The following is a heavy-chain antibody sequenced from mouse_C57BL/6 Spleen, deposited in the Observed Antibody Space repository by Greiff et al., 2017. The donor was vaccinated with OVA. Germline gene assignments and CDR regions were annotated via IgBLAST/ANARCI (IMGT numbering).Heavy chain of an antibody. V-gene: IGHV14-4*01. D-gene: IGHD2-5*01. CDR1: GFNIKDDY. CDR3: TTGYSKAGFAY. J-gene: IGHJ3*01. CDR2: IDPENGDT. Sequence: VQLKESGAELVRPGASVKLSCTASGFNIKDDYMHWVKQRPEQGLEWIGWIDPENGDTEYASKFQGKATITADTSSNTAYLQLSSLTSEDTAVYYCTTGYSKAGFAYWGQGTLVTVSA.